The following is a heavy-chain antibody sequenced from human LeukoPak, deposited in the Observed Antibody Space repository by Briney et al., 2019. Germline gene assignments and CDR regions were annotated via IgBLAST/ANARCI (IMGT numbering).Heavy chain of an antibody. CDR2: INPNSGGT. J-gene: IGHJ6*02. CDR3: ARVRIGQQLDKYYYYAMDV. CDR1: GYTFTDYY. D-gene: IGHD6-13*01. Sequence: ASVKVSCKASGYTFTDYYMHWVRQAPGQGLEWMGWINPNSGGTNYAQKFQGRVTMTTDTSISTAYMEVSRLRSDDTAVYYCARVRIGQQLDKYYYYAMDVWGQGSTVTVSS. V-gene: IGHV1-2*02.